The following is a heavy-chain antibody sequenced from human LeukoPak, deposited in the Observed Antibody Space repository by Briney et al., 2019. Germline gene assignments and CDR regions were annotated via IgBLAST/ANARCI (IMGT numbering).Heavy chain of an antibody. Sequence: SQTLSLTCTVSGGSISSGDYYWSWIRQPPGKGLEWIVYIYYSGSTYYNPSLKSRVTISVDTSKNQFSLKLSSVTAADTAVYYCATETGYGSGSYFDYWGQGTLVTVSS. CDR1: GGSISSGDYY. V-gene: IGHV4-30-4*01. CDR2: IYYSGST. J-gene: IGHJ4*02. D-gene: IGHD3-10*01. CDR3: ATETGYGSGSYFDY.